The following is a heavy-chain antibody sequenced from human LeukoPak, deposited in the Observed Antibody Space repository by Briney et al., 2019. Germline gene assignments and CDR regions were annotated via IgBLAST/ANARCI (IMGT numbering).Heavy chain of an antibody. CDR3: VRDRTYGTDY. D-gene: IGHD3-10*01. CDR2: VYYRGST. J-gene: IGHJ4*02. Sequence: SETLSLTCTVSGGSISSSNYYWGWIRQPPGKGLEWIGSVYYRGSTYYSPSLKSRVTMSVDTSNNQFSLTLTSVTAADTAVYYCVRDRTYGTDYWGQGTLVTVSS. CDR1: GGSISSSNYY. V-gene: IGHV4-39*07.